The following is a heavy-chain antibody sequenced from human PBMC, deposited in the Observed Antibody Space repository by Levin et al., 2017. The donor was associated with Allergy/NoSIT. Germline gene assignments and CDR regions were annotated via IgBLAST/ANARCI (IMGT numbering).Heavy chain of an antibody. CDR1: GFTFSSYA. J-gene: IGHJ6*02. CDR3: AKQVVTNYYYYGMDV. V-gene: IGHV3-23*01. Sequence: LSLTCAASGFTFSSYAMSWVRQAPGKGLEWVSAISGSGGSTYYADSVKGRFTISRDNSKNTLYLQMNSLRAEDTAVYYCAKQVVTNYYYYGMDVWGQGTTVTVSS. D-gene: IGHD3-22*01. CDR2: ISGSGGST.